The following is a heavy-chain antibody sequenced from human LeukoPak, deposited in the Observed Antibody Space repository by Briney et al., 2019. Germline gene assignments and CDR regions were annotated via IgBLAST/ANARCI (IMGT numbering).Heavy chain of an antibody. D-gene: IGHD3-22*01. V-gene: IGHV4-59*01. CDR1: GGSINNYF. CDR3: ARLGGYYESRNSSQLETFDI. Sequence: SETLSLTCTVSGGSINNYFWSWLRQPPGKGLEWIGYIHNSGSSNYNPSLKSRATFAVDTSENQLSVSLNSVTAAATAVYYCARLGGYYESRNSSQLETFDIWGQGTMVTVSS. J-gene: IGHJ3*02. CDR2: IHNSGSS.